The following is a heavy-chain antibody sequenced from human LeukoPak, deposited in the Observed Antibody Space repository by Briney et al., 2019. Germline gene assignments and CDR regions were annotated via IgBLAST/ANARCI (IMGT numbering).Heavy chain of an antibody. CDR1: GFNFNDHT. V-gene: IGHV3-43*01. Sequence: GGSLSLSCVASGFNFNDHTMHWVRHPPGKGLEWVGLITWDGGTTYYADSLKGQFTISRDNSRNSLFLQIHSLKNEDSGLYYCAKEGTGHDDIPEYYFDYWGRGTVVTVS. J-gene: IGHJ4*02. CDR2: ITWDGGTT. CDR3: AKEGTGHDDIPEYYFDY. D-gene: IGHD5-12*01.